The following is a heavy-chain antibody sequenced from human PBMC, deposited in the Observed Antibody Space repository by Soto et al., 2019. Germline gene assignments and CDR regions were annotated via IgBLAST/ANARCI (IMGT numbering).Heavy chain of an antibody. Sequence: GGSLRLSCAASGFTFTNYAMSWVRQAPGKGLEWVSSISGSGGSTYYADSVKGRFTIFRDNSKNTVELQMNSLRAEDTAVYYCEYGRFHWGQGTLVTVSS. CDR3: EYGRFH. D-gene: IGHD3-10*01. CDR2: ISGSGGST. CDR1: GFTFTNYA. J-gene: IGHJ4*02. V-gene: IGHV3-23*01.